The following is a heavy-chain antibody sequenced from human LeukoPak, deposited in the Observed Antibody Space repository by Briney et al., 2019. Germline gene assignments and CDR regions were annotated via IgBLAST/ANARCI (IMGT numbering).Heavy chain of an antibody. CDR1: GYTLTELS. V-gene: IGHV1-24*01. J-gene: IGHJ6*03. D-gene: IGHD4-23*01. CDR3: ATGTPVVRQDYYYYYMDV. Sequence: ASVKVSCKVSGYTLTELSMHWVRQAPGKGLEWMGGFDPEDGETIYAQKFQGRVTMTEDTSTDTAYMELSSLRSEDTAVYYCATGTPVVRQDYYYYYMDVWGKGTTVTVS. CDR2: FDPEDGET.